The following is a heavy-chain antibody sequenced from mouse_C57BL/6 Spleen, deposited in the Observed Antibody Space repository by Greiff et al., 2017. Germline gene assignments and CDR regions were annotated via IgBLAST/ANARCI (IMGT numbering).Heavy chain of an antibody. V-gene: IGHV1-69*01. CDR3: ARDDYAMDY. CDR2: IDPSDSYT. D-gene: IGHD2-3*01. CDR1: GYTFTSYW. J-gene: IGHJ4*01. Sequence: QVQLQQPGAELVMPGASVKLSCKASGYTFTSYWMHWVKQRPGQGLEWIGEIDPSDSYTNYNQKFKGKATLTVDKSSSTAYMELSSLTSEDSAVXYCARDDYAMDYWGQGTSVTVSS.